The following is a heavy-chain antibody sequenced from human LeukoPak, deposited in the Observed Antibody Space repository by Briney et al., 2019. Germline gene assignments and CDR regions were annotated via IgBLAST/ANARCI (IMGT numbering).Heavy chain of an antibody. V-gene: IGHV3-23*01. CDR3: ANPLDYYYYGMDV. J-gene: IGHJ6*02. Sequence: QSGGSLSLSCAASGFTFSSYAMSWVRQAPGKGLEWVSAISGSGGSTYYADSVKGRFTISRDNSKNTLYLQMNSLRAEDTAVYYCANPLDYYYYGMDVWGQGTTVTVSS. CDR1: GFTFSSYA. CDR2: ISGSGGST.